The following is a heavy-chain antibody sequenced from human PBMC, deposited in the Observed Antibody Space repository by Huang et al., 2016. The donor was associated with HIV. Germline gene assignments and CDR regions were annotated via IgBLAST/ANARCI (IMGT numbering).Heavy chain of an antibody. Sequence: QVQLQESGPGLVKPSQTLSLTCTVSGGSIRSGSYYWSWIRQPAGKGLEWIGHIYTSGSTNYNPSLKSRVTISVDTSKKQFSLKLSSVTAADTAVYFCARVPRYSYGSHYFDYWGQGTLVTVSS. CDR2: IYTSGST. V-gene: IGHV4-61*09. CDR1: GGSIRSGSYY. D-gene: IGHD5-18*01. CDR3: ARVPRYSYGSHYFDY. J-gene: IGHJ4*02.